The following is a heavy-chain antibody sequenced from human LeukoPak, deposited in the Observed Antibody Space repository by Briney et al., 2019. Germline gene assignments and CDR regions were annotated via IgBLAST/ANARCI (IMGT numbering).Heavy chain of an antibody. D-gene: IGHD6-25*01. V-gene: IGHV1-69*01. Sequence: SVKDSCKASGGTFSSYAISWVRQAPGQGLEWMGGIIPIFGTANYAQKFQGRVAITADESTSTAYMELSSLRSEDTAVYYCARAESGREIPAFDILGQGTMVTVSS. CDR3: ARAESGREIPAFDI. CDR2: IIPIFGTA. CDR1: GGTFSSYA. J-gene: IGHJ3*02.